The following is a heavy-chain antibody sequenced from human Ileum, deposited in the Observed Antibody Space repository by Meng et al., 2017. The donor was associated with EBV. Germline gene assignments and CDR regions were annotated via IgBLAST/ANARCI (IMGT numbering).Heavy chain of an antibody. V-gene: IGHV4-4*02. CDR3: ASSDYYRSDY. CDR1: GGSISRSDW. J-gene: IGHJ4*02. CDR2: TSHSGST. Sequence: QEQRQEPGPGLVKPSETLSLTCAVSGGSISRSDWWSWVRQPPGKGLEWIGETSHSGSTNYSPSLKSRVTISLDKSKNQLSLKLNSVTAADTAVYYCASSDYYRSDYWGQGTLVTVSS. D-gene: IGHD3-22*01.